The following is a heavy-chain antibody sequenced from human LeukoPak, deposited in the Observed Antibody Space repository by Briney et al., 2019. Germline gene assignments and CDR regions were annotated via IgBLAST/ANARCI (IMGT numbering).Heavy chain of an antibody. CDR3: ARLLIAAANWFDP. V-gene: IGHV1-2*02. CDR2: IHPNSGGT. Sequence: ASVKVSCKASGYTFTGYYMHWVRQAPGQGLEWMGWIHPNSGGTNYAQKFQSRVTMTRDTSISTAYMELSRLRSDDTAVYYCARLLIAAANWFDPWGQGTLVTVSS. D-gene: IGHD6-13*01. CDR1: GYTFTGYY. J-gene: IGHJ5*02.